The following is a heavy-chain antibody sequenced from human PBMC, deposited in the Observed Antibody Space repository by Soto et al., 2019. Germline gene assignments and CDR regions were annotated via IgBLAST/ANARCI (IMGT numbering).Heavy chain of an antibody. Sequence: QVQLQESGPGLVKPSETLSLTCSVSGGSVSSGSYYWSWIRQSPEKGLEWIGYIYYTGGTKYNPSLTSRVTISADTSRNHFSLKLTSVTAADTAVYYCARLEVGLDYWGQGVLVTVSP. J-gene: IGHJ4*02. CDR1: GGSVSSGSYY. CDR2: IYYTGGT. V-gene: IGHV4-61*03. CDR3: ARLEVGLDY. D-gene: IGHD2-2*01.